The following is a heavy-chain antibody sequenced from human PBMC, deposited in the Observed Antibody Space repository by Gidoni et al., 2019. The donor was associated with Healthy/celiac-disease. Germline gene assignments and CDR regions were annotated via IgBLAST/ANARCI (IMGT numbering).Heavy chain of an antibody. J-gene: IGHJ6*02. D-gene: IGHD4-4*01. CDR2: ISWDGGST. CDR3: AKDIGYGGGLTTAYYYYGMDV. CDR1: GFTFDDYT. V-gene: IGHV3-43*01. Sequence: EVQLVESGGVVVQPGGSLSLSCAASGFTFDDYTMHWVRQAPGKGLEWVSLISWDGGSTYYADSVKGRFTISRDNSKNSLYLQMNSLRTEDTALYYCAKDIGYGGGLTTAYYYYGMDVWGQGTTVTVSS.